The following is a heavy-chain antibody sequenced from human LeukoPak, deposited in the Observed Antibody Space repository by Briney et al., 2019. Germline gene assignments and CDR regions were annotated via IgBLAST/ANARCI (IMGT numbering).Heavy chain of an antibody. CDR3: ARDLIVSFAYYYYMDV. V-gene: IGHV4-4*07. CDR2: IYTSGST. D-gene: IGHD3-22*01. CDR1: GGSISSYY. J-gene: IGHJ6*03. Sequence: SSETLSLTCTVSGGSISSYYWSWIRQPAGKGLEWIGRIYTSGSTNYNPSLKSRVTMSVDTSKNQFSLKLSSVTAADTAVYHCARDLIVSFAYYYYMDVWGKGTTVTVSS.